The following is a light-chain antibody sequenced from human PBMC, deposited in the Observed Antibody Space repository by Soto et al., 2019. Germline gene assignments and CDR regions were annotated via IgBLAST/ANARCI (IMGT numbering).Light chain of an antibody. J-gene: IGKJ2*01. CDR3: QQYGSSPPNT. CDR1: QGVSSSY. Sequence: EIGLTQSPGTLSLSPGERATLSCRASQGVSSSYLAWYQQKPGQAPRLLIYGASSRATGIPDRFSGSGSVTDYTLTISTLEPVDFAVYYCQQYGSSPPNTFGQGTNLYIK. V-gene: IGKV3-20*01. CDR2: GAS.